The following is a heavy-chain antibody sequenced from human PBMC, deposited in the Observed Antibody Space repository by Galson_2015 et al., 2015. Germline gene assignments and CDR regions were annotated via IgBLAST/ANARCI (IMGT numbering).Heavy chain of an antibody. D-gene: IGHD3-16*01. CDR1: GFTFSNYG. J-gene: IGHJ4*02. V-gene: IGHV3-30*03. CDR3: AGYDYVWGSYGY. Sequence: SLRLSCAASGFTFSNYGMHWVRQAPGKGLEWVAGISYDGSKKYYADSVKGRFAISRDNSENMVFLQMNSLRAEDTAVYYCAGYDYVWGSYGYWGQGSLVTVSS. CDR2: ISYDGSKK.